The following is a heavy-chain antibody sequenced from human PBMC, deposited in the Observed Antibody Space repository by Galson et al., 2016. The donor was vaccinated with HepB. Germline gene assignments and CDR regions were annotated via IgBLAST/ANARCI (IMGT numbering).Heavy chain of an antibody. CDR2: IFSDGNT. CDR1: GFTYSSSY. CDR3: ARDGGDRGSYSVGDSLDI. Sequence: SLRLSCAGSGFTYSSSYMTWVRQAPGKGLEWVSIIFSDGNTFYADSVKGRFTISTDKSKHTVFLQMSNLRADDTAMYYCARDGGDRGSYSVGDSLDIWGQGTMVTVSS. J-gene: IGHJ3*02. D-gene: IGHD1-26*01. V-gene: IGHV3-53*01.